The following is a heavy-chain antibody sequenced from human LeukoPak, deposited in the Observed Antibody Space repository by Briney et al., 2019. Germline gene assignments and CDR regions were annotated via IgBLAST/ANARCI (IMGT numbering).Heavy chain of an antibody. CDR2: VDPEDGET. V-gene: IGHV1-69-2*01. J-gene: IGHJ6*04. CDR1: GYTFTDYY. CDR3: ATFPEGYCSNINCSILDV. D-gene: IGHD2-2*01. Sequence: GASVKVSCKASGYTFTDYYMHWVQQAPGKGLEWMGRVDPEDGETVFAEKFQGRVTITADTSTDTAYMELSSLRSEDTAVYSCATFPEGYCSNINCSILDVWGKGTTVTVSS.